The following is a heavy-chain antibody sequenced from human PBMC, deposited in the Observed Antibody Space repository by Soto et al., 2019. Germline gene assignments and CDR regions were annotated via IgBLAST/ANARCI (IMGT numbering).Heavy chain of an antibody. V-gene: IGHV3-30*04. CDR1: GFTFSSYA. D-gene: IGHD1-26*01. CDR3: AKDISTYTGSFTYYFDF. Sequence: GGSLRLSCAASGFTFSSYAMHWVRQAPGKGLEWVAVISSDGSKKYSVDSVKGRFTISRDNSKNTLDLQMNSLRAEDTAVYYCAKDISTYTGSFTYYFDFWGQGTLVTGSS. J-gene: IGHJ4*02. CDR2: ISSDGSKK.